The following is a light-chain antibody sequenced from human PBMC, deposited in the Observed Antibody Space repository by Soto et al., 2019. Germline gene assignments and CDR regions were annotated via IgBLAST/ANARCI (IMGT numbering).Light chain of an antibody. CDR2: SAS. J-gene: IGKJ4*01. CDR1: QSVASSY. CDR3: QQYNSWPLT. Sequence: EVVLTQSPGTLSLSPGERVTLSCRASQSVASSYLAWYQQKPGRAPRLLFYSASSRATGIPDRFSGSGSGTDFTLTIISLQSEDFAVYYCQQYNSWPLTFGGGTKVEIK. V-gene: IGKV3-20*01.